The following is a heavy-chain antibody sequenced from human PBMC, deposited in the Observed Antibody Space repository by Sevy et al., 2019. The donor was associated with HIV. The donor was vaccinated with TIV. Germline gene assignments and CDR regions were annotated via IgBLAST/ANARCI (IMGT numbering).Heavy chain of an antibody. CDR2: IGVYNVNS. Sequence: ASVKVSCKASGYTFSSNGIAWVRQAPGQGLQWMGWIGVYNVNSNYAQNLRDRVTMTTDQSTSTAYMELKSLRSDETDVYYCARVPTYYFGSGTYFDYWGQGTLVTVSS. CDR1: GYTFSSNG. V-gene: IGHV1-18*01. J-gene: IGHJ4*02. CDR3: ARVPTYYFGSGTYFDY. D-gene: IGHD3-10*01.